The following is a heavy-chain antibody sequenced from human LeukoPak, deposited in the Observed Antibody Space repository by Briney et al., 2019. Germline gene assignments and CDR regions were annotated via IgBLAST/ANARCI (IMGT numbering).Heavy chain of an antibody. J-gene: IGHJ4*02. Sequence: PGGSLRLSCAASGFTFSSYWMSWVRQAPGKGLEWVANIKQDGSEKYYVDSVKGRFTISRDNAKNSLYLQMNSLRAEDTAVYYCARAHRPTIFGVANPNDYWGQGTLVTVSS. V-gene: IGHV3-7*01. CDR2: IKQDGSEK. CDR3: ARAHRPTIFGVANPNDY. CDR1: GFTFSSYW. D-gene: IGHD3-3*01.